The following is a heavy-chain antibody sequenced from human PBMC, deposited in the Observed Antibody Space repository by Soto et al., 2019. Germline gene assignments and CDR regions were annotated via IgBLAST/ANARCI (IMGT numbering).Heavy chain of an antibody. Sequence: SETLSLACTVSGGSISSYYWSWIRQPPGKGLEWIGYIYYSGSTNYNPSLKSRVTISVDTSKNQFSLQLNSVTPEDTAVYYCVRTPASGTLDPWGQGTLVTVSS. CDR3: VRTPASGTLDP. D-gene: IGHD6-13*01. V-gene: IGHV4-59*12. CDR1: GGSISSYY. J-gene: IGHJ5*02. CDR2: IYYSGST.